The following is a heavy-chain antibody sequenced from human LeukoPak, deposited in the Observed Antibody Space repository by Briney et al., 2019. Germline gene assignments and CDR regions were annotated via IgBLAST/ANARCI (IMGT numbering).Heavy chain of an antibody. V-gene: IGHV3-21*01. CDR2: ISSSSSYI. CDR3: ARGTYYYDSSGYFPFDY. D-gene: IGHD3-22*01. J-gene: IGHJ4*02. CDR1: GFTVSSNY. Sequence: PGGSLRLSCAASGFTVSSNYMSWVRQAPGKGLEWVSSISSSSSYIYYADSVKGRFTISRDNAKNSLYLQMNSLRAEDTAVYYCARGTYYYDSSGYFPFDYWGQGTLVTVSS.